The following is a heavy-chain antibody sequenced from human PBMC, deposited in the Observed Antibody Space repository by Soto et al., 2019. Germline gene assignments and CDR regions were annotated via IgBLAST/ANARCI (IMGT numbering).Heavy chain of an antibody. Sequence: PGGSLRLSCAASGFTVSSNYMSWVRQAPGKGLEWLSVIYTDDSTYYADSVKGRFTISRDNSMNTVYLQMISLRADDSAVYYCARDGEGHGSCFNPSCYTRANWFDVLGQGTLVTVSS. CDR2: IYTDDST. J-gene: IGHJ5*02. CDR3: ARDGEGHGSCFNPSCYTRANWFDV. D-gene: IGHD2-2*02. V-gene: IGHV3-53*01. CDR1: GFTVSSNY.